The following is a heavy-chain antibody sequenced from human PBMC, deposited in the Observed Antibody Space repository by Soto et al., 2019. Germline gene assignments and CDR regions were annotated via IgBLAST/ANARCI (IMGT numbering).Heavy chain of an antibody. CDR2: ISYDGSNK. Sequence: PGGSLRHSCAASGFTFSSYAMHWVRQAPGKGLEWVAVISYDGSNKYYADSVKGRFTVSRDNSKNTLYLQMNSLRAEDTAVYYCARRTGLQLIYYQSYVMSVWGKGSSFTV. V-gene: IGHV3-30-3*01. CDR3: ARRTGLQLIYYQSYVMSV. J-gene: IGHJ6*03. CDR1: GFTFSSYA. D-gene: IGHD2-2*02.